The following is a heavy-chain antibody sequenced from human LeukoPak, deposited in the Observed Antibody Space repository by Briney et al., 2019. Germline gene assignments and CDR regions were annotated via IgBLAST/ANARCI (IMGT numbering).Heavy chain of an antibody. V-gene: IGHV3-7*01. CDR1: GFNFTAFW. CDR2: INRESSVK. Sequence: GGSLRLSCAASGFNFTAFWMSWVRQTPEKGREFVANINRESSVKNYVDSVKGRLTISRDNAKKSLFPELNSLRADDTAVFYCARDPGSSAFDLWGQGSLVTVST. D-gene: IGHD1-14*01. CDR3: ARDPGSSAFDL. J-gene: IGHJ4*02.